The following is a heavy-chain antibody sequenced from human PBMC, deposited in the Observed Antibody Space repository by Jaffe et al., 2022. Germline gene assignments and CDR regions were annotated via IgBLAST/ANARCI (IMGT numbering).Heavy chain of an antibody. CDR3: AKVTTLGSGRYYFDY. Sequence: QVQLVQSGAEVKKPGSSVKVSCKASGGTFSSYTISWVRQAPGQGLEWMGRIIPILGIANYAQKFQGRVTITADKSTSTAYMELSSLRSEDTAVYYCAKVTTLGSGRYYFDYWGQGTLVTVSS. CDR1: GGTFSSYT. CDR2: IIPILGIA. J-gene: IGHJ4*02. V-gene: IGHV1-69*02. D-gene: IGHD4-4*01.